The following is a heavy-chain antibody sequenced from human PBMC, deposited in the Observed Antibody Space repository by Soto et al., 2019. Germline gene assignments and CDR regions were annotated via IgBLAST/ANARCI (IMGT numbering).Heavy chain of an antibody. CDR2: ISSDGNNK. CDR3: AKDLLPNTVTTCGS. D-gene: IGHD4-17*01. CDR1: GFTFDSHG. J-gene: IGHJ5*02. V-gene: IGHV3-30*18. Sequence: QVQLVESGGGAVQPGRSLRLSCAASGFTFDSHGMHWVRQAPGKGLEWVAVISSDGNNKYYADSVKGRFTISRDNFNNKLYLQMSSLRAEDTDVYYCAKDLLPNTVTTCGSWGQGTLVTVSS.